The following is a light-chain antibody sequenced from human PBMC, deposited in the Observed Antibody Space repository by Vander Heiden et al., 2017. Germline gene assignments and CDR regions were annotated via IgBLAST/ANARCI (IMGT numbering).Light chain of an antibody. Sequence: QSVLTQPPSVSGAPGQRVTIYSSGNRFNIGAGYEVHWYQQLPGTAPKLLIYANANRPSGVPDRFSGSKSDSSAYLAITGLQAEDEATYYCQSYDRGLTAFVAFGGGTKLTVL. CDR3: QSYDRGLTAFVA. CDR2: ANA. V-gene: IGLV1-40*01. CDR1: RFNIGAGYE. J-gene: IGLJ2*01.